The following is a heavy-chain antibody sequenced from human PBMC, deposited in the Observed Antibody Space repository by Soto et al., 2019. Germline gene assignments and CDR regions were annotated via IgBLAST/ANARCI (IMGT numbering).Heavy chain of an antibody. CDR3: ARTFYYYGMDV. CDR2: IYHSGST. CDR1: GGSISSGGYS. V-gene: IGHV4-30-2*01. Sequence: QLQLQESGSGLVKPSQTLSLTCAVSGGSISSGGYSWSWIRQPPGKGLEWIGYIYHSGSTYYNPSXKXXVTISVDRSKNQFSLKLSSVTAADTAVYYCARTFYYYGMDVGGQGTTVTVSS. J-gene: IGHJ6*02.